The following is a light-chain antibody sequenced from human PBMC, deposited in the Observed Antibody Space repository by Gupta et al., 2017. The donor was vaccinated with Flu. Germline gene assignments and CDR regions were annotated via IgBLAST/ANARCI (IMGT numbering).Light chain of an antibody. Sequence: DMQMTQSPSTLSASVGDRVTITCRASQSISSWLAWYQQKPGKAPKLLIYKASSLESGVPSRFSGSGSGTEFPLTISSLQPDDFATYYCQQDNSYWTFGQGTKVEIK. CDR2: KAS. V-gene: IGKV1-5*03. CDR3: QQDNSYWT. J-gene: IGKJ1*01. CDR1: QSISSW.